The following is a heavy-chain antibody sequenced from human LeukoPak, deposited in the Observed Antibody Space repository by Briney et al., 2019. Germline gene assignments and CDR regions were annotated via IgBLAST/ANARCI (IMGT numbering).Heavy chain of an antibody. D-gene: IGHD2-2*01. CDR3: AKISRGYCSSTSCRGDFDY. Sequence: GGSLRLSCSASGFSLTTYPMAWVRQAAGKGLEWVSVIGPDGGGIQYVDSVKGRFTISRDTSKNTLYLQMNSLRAEDTAVYYCAKISRGYCSSTSCRGDFDYWGQGTLVTVSS. CDR2: IGPDGGGI. J-gene: IGHJ4*02. V-gene: IGHV3-23*01. CDR1: GFSLTTYP.